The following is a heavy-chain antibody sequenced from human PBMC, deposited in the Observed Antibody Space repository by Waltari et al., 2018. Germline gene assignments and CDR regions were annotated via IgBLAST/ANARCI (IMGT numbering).Heavy chain of an antibody. CDR1: GGSISSYY. CDR2: IYYSGST. D-gene: IGHD1-26*01. CDR3: ARADRGPRSGSSATPAWGP. Sequence: QVQLQESGPGLVKPSETLSLNCTVSGGSISSYYWSWIRQPPGKGLEWIGYIYYSGSTNYNPSLKSRVTISADTSKNQFSLKLSSVTAADTAVYYCARADRGPRSGSSATPAWGPWGQGTLVTVSS. V-gene: IGHV4-59*08. J-gene: IGHJ5*02.